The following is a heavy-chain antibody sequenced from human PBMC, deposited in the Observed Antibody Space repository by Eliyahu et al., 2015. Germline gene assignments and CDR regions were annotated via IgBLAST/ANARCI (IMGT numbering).Heavy chain of an antibody. Sequence: QVQLQESGPGLVKPSQTLSLXCTVSGGSXSSGGYYWSWIRQHPGKGLEWIGYIYYSGSTYYNPSLKSRVTISVDTSKNQFSLKLSSVTAADTAVYYCARDIVATINDHNRYFDLWGRGTLVTVSS. CDR1: GGSXSSGGYY. CDR3: ARDIVATINDHNRYFDL. J-gene: IGHJ2*01. V-gene: IGHV4-31*03. CDR2: IYYSGST. D-gene: IGHD5-12*01.